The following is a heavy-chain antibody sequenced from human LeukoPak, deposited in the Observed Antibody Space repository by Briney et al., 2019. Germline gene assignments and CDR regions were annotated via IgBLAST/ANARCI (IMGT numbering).Heavy chain of an antibody. J-gene: IGHJ6*03. CDR1: GYTFTVSY. V-gene: IGHV1-2*02. D-gene: IGHD2-8*01. CDR3: AKSAGHCSNGLCHTDYYMDV. Sequence: GASVKVSCKASGYTFTVSYMHWVRQAPGQGLEWMGRINPNSGDTNYGQKFQGRVTMTSDTSISTAYMELSSLRPDDTAVYYCAKSAGHCSNGLCHTDYYMDVWGKGTTVTVSS. CDR2: INPNSGDT.